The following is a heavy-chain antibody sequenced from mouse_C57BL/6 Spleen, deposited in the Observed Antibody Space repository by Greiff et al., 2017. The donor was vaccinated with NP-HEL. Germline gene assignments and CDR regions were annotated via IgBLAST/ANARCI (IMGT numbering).Heavy chain of an antibody. CDR3: TRYYYGSEGFFDY. Sequence: QVQLQQSGAELVRPGASVTLSCKASGYTFTDYEMHWVKQTPVHGLEWIGAIDPEPGGTAYNQKFKGKAILTADKSSSTAYMELRSLTSEDSAVYYCTRYYYGSEGFFDYWGQGTTLTVSS. V-gene: IGHV1-15*01. CDR2: IDPEPGGT. J-gene: IGHJ2*01. D-gene: IGHD1-1*01. CDR1: GYTFTDYE.